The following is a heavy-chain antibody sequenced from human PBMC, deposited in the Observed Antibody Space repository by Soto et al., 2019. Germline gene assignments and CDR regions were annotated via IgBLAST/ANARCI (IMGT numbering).Heavy chain of an antibody. Sequence: SETLSLTCTVSGGSVSSGNYYWSWIRQPPGKGLEWIGFIYYTGSTSYNPSLKSRITINPDTSKNQFSLHLNSVTPEDTAVYYCARDLSGYFVFWGQGALVTVSS. D-gene: IGHD3-10*01. V-gene: IGHV4-61*01. J-gene: IGHJ4*02. CDR2: IYYTGST. CDR1: GGSVSSGNYY. CDR3: ARDLSGYFVF.